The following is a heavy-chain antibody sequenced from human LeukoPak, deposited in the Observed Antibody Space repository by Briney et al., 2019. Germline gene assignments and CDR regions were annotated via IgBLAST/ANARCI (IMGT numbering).Heavy chain of an antibody. Sequence: ASVKVSCKPSGYTFTSYGISWVRQAPGQGLEWTGWISAYNGNTNYAHNLQGRVTMTTDTSTSTAYMELRSLRSDDTAVYYCARDRFDAFDVWGQGAMVTVSS. CDR1: GYTFTSYG. D-gene: IGHD3-3*01. V-gene: IGHV1-18*01. CDR2: ISAYNGNT. CDR3: ARDRFDAFDV. J-gene: IGHJ3*01.